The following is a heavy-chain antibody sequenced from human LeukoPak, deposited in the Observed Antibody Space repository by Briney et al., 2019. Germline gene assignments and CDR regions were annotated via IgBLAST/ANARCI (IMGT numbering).Heavy chain of an antibody. J-gene: IGHJ4*02. V-gene: IGHV4-39*07. D-gene: IGHD1-7*01. CDR1: GGSISSSSYY. CDR3: ARGELELAFDY. Sequence: SETLSLTCTVSGGSISSSSYYCGWIRQPPGKGLEWIGSIYYSGSTYYNPSLKSRVTISVDTSKNQFSLKLSSVTAADTAVYYCARGELELAFDYWGQGTLVTVSS. CDR2: IYYSGST.